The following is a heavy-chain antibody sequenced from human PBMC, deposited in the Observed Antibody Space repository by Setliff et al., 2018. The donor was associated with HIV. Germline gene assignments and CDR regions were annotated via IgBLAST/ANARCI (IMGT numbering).Heavy chain of an antibody. CDR3: AKGVKWLDP. J-gene: IGHJ5*02. V-gene: IGHV3-53*01. D-gene: IGHD3-16*01. Sequence: LRLSCAASGFIVSDTHMTWVRQAPGKGLEWVSFIYSDGRTYYAESVKGRFTISRDDSKSTLYLQMHSLRVEDTAAYYCAKGVKWLDPWGQGIQVTVSS. CDR1: GFIVSDTH. CDR2: IYSDGRT.